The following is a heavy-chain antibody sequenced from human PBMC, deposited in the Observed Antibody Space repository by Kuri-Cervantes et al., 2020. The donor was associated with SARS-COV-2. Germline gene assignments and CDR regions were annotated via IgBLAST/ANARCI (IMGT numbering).Heavy chain of an antibody. J-gene: IGHJ4*01. Sequence: GESLKISCVSSGFNFNGAWMNWVRQAPGKGLEWVGLNKSRTDGETIVYAAPVKGRFTISRDDSENTLFLQMNSLETEDTAVYYCATAAAHTSMAYWGKGTPVTVSS. CDR2: NKSRTDGETI. V-gene: IGHV3-15*07. CDR1: GFNFNGAW. D-gene: IGHD2-2*01. CDR3: ATAAAHTSMAY.